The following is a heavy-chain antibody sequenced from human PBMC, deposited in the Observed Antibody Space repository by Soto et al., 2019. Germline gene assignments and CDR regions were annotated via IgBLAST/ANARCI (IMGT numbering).Heavy chain of an antibody. Sequence: QVQLQESGPGLVKPSQTLTLTCSVSGGSIDTGGFYWSWARQLPGKGLQWIGYIYYTGAAYYNPALKSCVVISLDTSANQFSLSLTSLTAADTAVYYCASGTFNDISFDSWGQGRLVTVSS. D-gene: IGHD2-21*01. J-gene: IGHJ4*02. CDR1: GGSIDTGGFY. V-gene: IGHV4-31*03. CDR2: IYYTGAA. CDR3: ASGTFNDISFDS.